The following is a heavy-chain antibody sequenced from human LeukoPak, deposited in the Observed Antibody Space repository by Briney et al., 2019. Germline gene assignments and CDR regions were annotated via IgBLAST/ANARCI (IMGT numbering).Heavy chain of an antibody. V-gene: IGHV4-61*02. CDR2: IYTSGST. J-gene: IGHJ4*02. D-gene: IGHD3-3*01. Sequence: PSQTLSLTCTVSGGSISSGSYYWSWIRQPAGKGLEWIGRIYTSGSTNYNPSLKSRVTISVDTSQNQFSLKLSSVTAADTAVYYCAAITIFERTTPLKFDYWGQGTLVTVSS. CDR3: AAITIFERTTPLKFDY. CDR1: GGSISSGSYY.